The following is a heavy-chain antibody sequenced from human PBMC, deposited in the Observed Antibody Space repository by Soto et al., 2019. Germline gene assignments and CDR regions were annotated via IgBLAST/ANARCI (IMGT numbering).Heavy chain of an antibody. CDR3: AKLSRTSYYAPIGY. CDR1: GFALSSYA. V-gene: IGHV3-23*01. Sequence: EVQLLESGGGLVLPAGSLRLSCAASGFALSSYAMSWVRRAPGKGLEWVSTISGNADTTYYVDSVRGRFTISRDNSKNTLYLQMNSLRAEDTAVYYCAKLSRTSYYAPIGYWGPGTLVTVSS. J-gene: IGHJ4*02. CDR2: ISGNADTT. D-gene: IGHD2-2*01.